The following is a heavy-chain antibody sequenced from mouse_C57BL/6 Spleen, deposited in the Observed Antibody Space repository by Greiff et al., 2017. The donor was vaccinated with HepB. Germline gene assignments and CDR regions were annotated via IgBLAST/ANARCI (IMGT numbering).Heavy chain of an antibody. CDR2: ISSGGDYI. V-gene: IGHV5-9-1*02. Sequence: EVMLVESGEGLVKPGGSLKLSCAASGFTFSSYAMSWVRQTPEKRLEWVAYISSGGDYIYYADTVKGRFTISRDNARNTLYLQMSSLKSEDTAMYYGTRASDGYYAFDYRSQGTTLTVSS. J-gene: IGHJ2*01. CDR3: TRASDGYYAFDY. D-gene: IGHD2-3*01. CDR1: GFTFSSYA.